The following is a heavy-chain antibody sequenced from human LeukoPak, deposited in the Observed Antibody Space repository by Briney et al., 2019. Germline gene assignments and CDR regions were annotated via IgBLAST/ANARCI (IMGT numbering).Heavy chain of an antibody. CDR1: GFTFSSYA. CDR2: ISYDGSNK. CDR3: ARAIAAAGTWDY. D-gene: IGHD6-13*01. Sequence: GGSLRLSCAASGFTFSSYAMHWVRQAPGKGLEWVAVISYDGSNKYYADSVKGRFTISRDNSKNTLYLQMNSLRAEDTAVYYCARAIAAAGTWDYWGQGTLVTVSS. J-gene: IGHJ4*02. V-gene: IGHV3-30-3*01.